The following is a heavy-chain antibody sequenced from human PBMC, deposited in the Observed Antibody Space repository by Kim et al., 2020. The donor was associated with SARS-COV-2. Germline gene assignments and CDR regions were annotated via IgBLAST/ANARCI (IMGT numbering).Heavy chain of an antibody. Sequence: THYADAGKRRFTISRHNSKNTLYLQMNSRGAEDTAVYYCASISSGPGFDPWGQGTLVTVSS. J-gene: IGHJ5*02. CDR2: T. D-gene: IGHD6-25*01. CDR3: ASISSGPGFDP. V-gene: IGHV3-53*04.